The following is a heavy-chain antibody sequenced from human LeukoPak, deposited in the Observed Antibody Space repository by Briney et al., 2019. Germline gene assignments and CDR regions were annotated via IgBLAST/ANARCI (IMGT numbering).Heavy chain of an antibody. D-gene: IGHD3-22*01. Sequence: GGSLRLSCAASGFTFSSYAMNWVRQAPGKGLEWVSGISASSSIYYADSVKGRFTISRDNSKNTLYLQMNSLRAEDTAVYYCAKVYYDSSGYYEGLFDYWGQGTLVTVSS. J-gene: IGHJ4*02. CDR1: GFTFSSYA. CDR2: ISASSSI. V-gene: IGHV3-23*01. CDR3: AKVYYDSSGYYEGLFDY.